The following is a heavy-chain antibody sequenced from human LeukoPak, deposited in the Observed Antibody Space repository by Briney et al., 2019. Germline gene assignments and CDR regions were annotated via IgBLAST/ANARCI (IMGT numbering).Heavy chain of an antibody. Sequence: SVKVSCKASGGTFSSYAISWVRQAPGQGLEWMGGIIPIFGTANYAQKFQGRVTMTRNTSISTAYMELSSLRSEDTAVYYCARGDDFWSGYPSTFDYWGQGTLVTVSS. D-gene: IGHD3-3*01. CDR1: GGTFSSYA. V-gene: IGHV1-69*05. CDR3: ARGDDFWSGYPSTFDY. J-gene: IGHJ4*02. CDR2: IIPIFGTA.